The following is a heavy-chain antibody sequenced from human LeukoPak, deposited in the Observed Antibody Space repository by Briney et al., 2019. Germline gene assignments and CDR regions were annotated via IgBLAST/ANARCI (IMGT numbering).Heavy chain of an antibody. J-gene: IGHJ5*02. CDR2: IYSSGNT. Sequence: SQTLSLTCTVSGGSISSRGYYWSWIRQHPGTGLEWIGYIYSSGNTYYSPSLKSRVVISVDTSKNQFSLKLSSVTAADTAVYYCANYASGTYRFDPWGQGTLVTVSS. D-gene: IGHD3-10*01. CDR3: ANYASGTYRFDP. V-gene: IGHV4-31*03. CDR1: GGSISSRGYY.